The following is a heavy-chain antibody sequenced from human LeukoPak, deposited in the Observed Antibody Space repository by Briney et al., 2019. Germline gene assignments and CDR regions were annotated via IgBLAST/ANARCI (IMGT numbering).Heavy chain of an antibody. CDR2: IRYDGSNK. Sequence: GGSLRLSCAASGFTFSSYGMHWVRQAPGKGLEWVAFIRYDGSNKYYADSVKGRFTISRDNSKNTLYLQMNSLRAEDTAVYYCARSLDIADDNWFDPWGQGTLVTVSS. V-gene: IGHV3-30*02. CDR1: GFTFSSYG. D-gene: IGHD5-12*01. J-gene: IGHJ5*02. CDR3: ARSLDIADDNWFDP.